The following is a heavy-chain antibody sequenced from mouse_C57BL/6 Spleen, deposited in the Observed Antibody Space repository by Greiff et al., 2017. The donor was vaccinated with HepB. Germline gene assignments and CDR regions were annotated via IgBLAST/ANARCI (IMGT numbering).Heavy chain of an antibody. CDR3: ARDDGYYGMDY. Sequence: EVKLVESGGGLVQSGRSLRLSCATSGFTFSDFYMEWVRQAPGKGLEWIAASRNKANDYTKEYSASVKGRFIVSRDTSQSILYLQMNALRAEDTAIYYCARDDGYYGMDYWGQGTSVTVSS. CDR2: SRNKANDYTK. J-gene: IGHJ4*01. CDR1: GFTFSDFY. V-gene: IGHV7-1*01.